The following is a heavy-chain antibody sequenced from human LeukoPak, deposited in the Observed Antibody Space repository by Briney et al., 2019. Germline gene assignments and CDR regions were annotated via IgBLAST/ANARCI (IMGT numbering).Heavy chain of an antibody. Sequence: SETLSLTCAVYGGSFSGYYWSWIRQPPGKGLEWIGEINHSGSTNYNPSLKSRVTISVDTSKNQFSLKLTSVTAADTAVYYCANLGEYYDSSGYYYNWGQGTLVTVSS. D-gene: IGHD3-22*01. J-gene: IGHJ4*02. V-gene: IGHV4-34*01. CDR3: ANLGEYYDSSGYYYN. CDR2: INHSGST. CDR1: GGSFSGYY.